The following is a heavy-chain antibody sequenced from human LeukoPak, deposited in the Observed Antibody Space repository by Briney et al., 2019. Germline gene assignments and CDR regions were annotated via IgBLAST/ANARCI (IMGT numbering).Heavy chain of an antibody. CDR2: INPNSGGT. D-gene: IGHD6-13*01. V-gene: IGHV1-2*02. Sequence: DSVTVACKASGYTFTGYYMHWVRQAPGQGLEWMGWINPNSGGTNYAQKFQGRVTMTRDTSISTAYMELSRLRSDDTAVYYCATTKIAAAGDFDYWGQGPLVTVSS. J-gene: IGHJ4*02. CDR1: GYTFTGYY. CDR3: ATTKIAAAGDFDY.